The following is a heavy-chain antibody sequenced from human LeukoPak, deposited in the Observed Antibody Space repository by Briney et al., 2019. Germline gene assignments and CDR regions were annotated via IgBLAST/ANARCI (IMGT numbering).Heavy chain of an antibody. CDR1: GGSIGSYY. Sequence: MSSETLSLTCTVSGGSIGSYYWSWIRQPPGKGLEWIGYVYYSGSTNYNPSLKSRVTISVDTSKNQFSLKLSSVTAADTAVYYCASLRERSYYARGFDYWGQGTLVTVSS. V-gene: IGHV4-59*01. D-gene: IGHD1-26*01. J-gene: IGHJ4*02. CDR2: VYYSGST. CDR3: ASLRERSYYARGFDY.